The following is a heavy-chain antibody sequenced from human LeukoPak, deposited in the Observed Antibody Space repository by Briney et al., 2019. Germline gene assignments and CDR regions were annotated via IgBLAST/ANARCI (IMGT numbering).Heavy chain of an antibody. V-gene: IGHV1-2*02. CDR2: INPNSGDT. J-gene: IGHJ3*02. Sequence: ASVKVSCKASGYIFTGYYMHWVRQAPGQGLEWMGWINPNSGDTNYAQKFQGRVTMTRDTSISTAYMELSRLRSDDTAVYYCARVRSPLRYFDWLLYKGDAFDIWGQGTMVTVSS. D-gene: IGHD3-9*01. CDR3: ARVRSPLRYFDWLLYKGDAFDI. CDR1: GYIFTGYY.